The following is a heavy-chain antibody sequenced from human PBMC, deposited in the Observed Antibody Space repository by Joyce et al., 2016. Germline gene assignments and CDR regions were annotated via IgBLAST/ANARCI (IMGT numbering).Heavy chain of an antibody. Sequence: QVQLVESGGGVVQPGRSLRLSCAASGFTFSNHGMHWVRQAPGKGLEWVGVISYDGSNKYYVDSVKGRFTISRDNSKNTLYLQMSSLRPEDTAVYYCARALGWDSNSCHDYWGQGTLVTVSS. CDR2: ISYDGSNK. CDR3: ARALGWDSNSCHDY. CDR1: GFTFSNHG. V-gene: IGHV3-30*03. D-gene: IGHD6-13*01. J-gene: IGHJ4*02.